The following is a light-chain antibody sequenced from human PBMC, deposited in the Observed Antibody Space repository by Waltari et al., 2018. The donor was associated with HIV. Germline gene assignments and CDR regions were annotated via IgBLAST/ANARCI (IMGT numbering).Light chain of an antibody. J-gene: IGKJ2*01. CDR3: QQYYGGPYT. CDR1: QSVLYRSNNKNY. V-gene: IGKV4-1*01. Sequence: DTVMTQSPDSLAVSLGERATINCKSSQSVLYRSNNKNYLAWYQQKPGQPPKLLIYWSSTRESGVPDRFSGSGSGTDFTLTISSLQAEDVAVYYCQQYYGGPYTFGQGTKLDIK. CDR2: WSS.